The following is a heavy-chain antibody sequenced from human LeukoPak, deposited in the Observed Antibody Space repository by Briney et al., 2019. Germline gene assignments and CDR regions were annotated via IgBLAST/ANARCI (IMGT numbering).Heavy chain of an antibody. Sequence: GWSLRLSCAASGFTFSNYGMSWVRQAPGKGLEWVSGISGSGGSTYYADSVKGRFTISRDNSRNTLYLQMNSLRAEDTAVYYCAKDSSAYYYLSNYFDYWGQGTLVTVSS. V-gene: IGHV3-23*01. J-gene: IGHJ4*02. CDR2: ISGSGGST. CDR3: AKDSSAYYYLSNYFDY. D-gene: IGHD3-22*01. CDR1: GFTFSNYG.